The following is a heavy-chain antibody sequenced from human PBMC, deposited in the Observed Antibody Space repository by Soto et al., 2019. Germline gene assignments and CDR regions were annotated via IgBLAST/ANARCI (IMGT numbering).Heavy chain of an antibody. CDR3: ARNGTLTGYSYGMDV. J-gene: IGHJ6*02. D-gene: IGHD1-1*01. CDR1: GGTFSDST. CDR2: IIPIFDTA. Sequence: QVQLVQSGAELRKPGSSVKVSCKASGGTFSDSTINWVRQAPGQRLEWMGGIIPIFDTANYAEKFQGRVTITADESTSTSFMEVSSLRSEDTAVYYCARNGTLTGYSYGMDVRGQGTMVTVSS. V-gene: IGHV1-69*01.